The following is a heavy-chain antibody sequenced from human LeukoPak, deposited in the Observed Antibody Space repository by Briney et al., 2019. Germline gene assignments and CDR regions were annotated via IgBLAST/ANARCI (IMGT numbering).Heavy chain of an antibody. Sequence: SETLSLTCTVSGYSITSGYNGAWIRQPPGKVLEWIGGIYHSGSAYYNPSLKSRVTISVDTSKNQFSLKLSSVTAADAAVYYCVRYCSSTTCYTRAVDYWGQGTLVTVSS. J-gene: IGHJ4*02. CDR1: GYSITSGYN. CDR3: VRYCSSTTCYTRAVDY. D-gene: IGHD2-2*02. CDR2: IYHSGSA. V-gene: IGHV4-38-2*02.